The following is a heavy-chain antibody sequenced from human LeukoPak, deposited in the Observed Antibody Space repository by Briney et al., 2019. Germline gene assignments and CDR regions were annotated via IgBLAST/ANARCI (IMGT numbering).Heavy chain of an antibody. CDR2: IYHSGST. CDR1: GGSISTYY. V-gene: IGHV4-59*01. Sequence: PSETLSLTCTVSGGSISTYYWNWIRQPPGKGLEWIAYIYHSGSTNYHPSLQSRVTISVDTSKNQFSLNLNSVTAADTAVYYCARGGAARLHFQNWGQGTLVTVSS. D-gene: IGHD6-6*01. CDR3: ARGGAARLHFQN. J-gene: IGHJ1*01.